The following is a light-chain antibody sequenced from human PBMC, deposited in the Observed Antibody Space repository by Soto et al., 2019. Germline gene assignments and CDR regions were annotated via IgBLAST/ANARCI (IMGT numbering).Light chain of an antibody. J-gene: IGKJ1*01. CDR3: QHYDSYSRT. Sequence: DIQMTQSPSTLPASVVDRVTITCRSSQSINNWVAWYQQKPGIAPKLLIYDASSLESGVPSRFSGSGSGTEFTLTISSLQPDDFATYYCQHYDSYSRTFGLGTKVDIK. V-gene: IGKV1-5*01. CDR2: DAS. CDR1: QSINNW.